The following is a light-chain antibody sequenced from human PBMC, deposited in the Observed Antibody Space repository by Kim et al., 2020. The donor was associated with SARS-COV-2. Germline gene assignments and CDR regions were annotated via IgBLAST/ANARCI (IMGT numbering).Light chain of an antibody. V-gene: IGKV3-11*01. J-gene: IGKJ5*01. CDR3: QQRSKWHPEIT. CDR2: DTS. CDR1: PSVVDQ. Sequence: RAETAAPSCRASPSVVDQFGWCQQKPGQAPRLVIYDTSNRDAGIPARFSGSGSGTDFTLTISSLEPEDFAIYFCQQRSKWHPEITFGQGTRLEIK.